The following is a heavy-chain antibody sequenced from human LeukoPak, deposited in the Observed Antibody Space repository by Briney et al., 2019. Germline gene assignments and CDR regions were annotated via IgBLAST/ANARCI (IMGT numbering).Heavy chain of an antibody. J-gene: IGHJ5*02. CDR3: ARSITMVRGVNNWFDL. CDR1: GGSISSYY. V-gene: IGHV4-4*07. D-gene: IGHD3-10*01. Sequence: SETLSLTCTVSGGSISSYYWSWIRQPAGKGLEWIGRIYTSGSTNYNPSLKSRVTMSVDTYKNQFSLKLSSVAAADTAVYYCARSITMVRGVNNWFDLWGQGTLVTVSS. CDR2: IYTSGST.